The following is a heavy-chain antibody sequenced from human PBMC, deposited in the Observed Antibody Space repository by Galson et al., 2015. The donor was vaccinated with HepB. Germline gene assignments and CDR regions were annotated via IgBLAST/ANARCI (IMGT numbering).Heavy chain of an antibody. Sequence: QVQLQESGPGLVKPSETLSLTCTVSGGSISSYYWSWIRQPPGKGLEWIGYIYYSGSTNYNPSLKSRVTISVDTSKNQFSLKLSSVTAADTAVYYCARDLTVTTTHDAFDIWGQGTMVTVSS. V-gene: IGHV4-59*01. D-gene: IGHD4-17*01. CDR1: GGSISSYY. CDR3: ARDLTVTTTHDAFDI. CDR2: IYYSGST. J-gene: IGHJ3*02.